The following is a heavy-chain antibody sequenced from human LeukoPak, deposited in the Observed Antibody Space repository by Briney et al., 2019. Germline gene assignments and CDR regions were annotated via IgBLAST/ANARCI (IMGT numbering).Heavy chain of an antibody. Sequence: GGSLRLSCTASGFTFSIYWMHWVRQAPGKGLVWVSRINSDGSNTIYADSVKDRFTMSRDNAKNTLYLEMNSLRAEDTAVYYCVKDYCSSTSCYYFDYWGQGTLVTVSS. V-gene: IGHV3-74*01. CDR1: GFTFSIYW. D-gene: IGHD2-2*01. J-gene: IGHJ4*02. CDR3: VKDYCSSTSCYYFDY. CDR2: INSDGSNT.